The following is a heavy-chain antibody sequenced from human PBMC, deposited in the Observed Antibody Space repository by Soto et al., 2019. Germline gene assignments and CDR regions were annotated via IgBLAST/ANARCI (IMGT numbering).Heavy chain of an antibody. CDR1: GGSISISSYY. CDR2: IYHSGST. Sequence: QLRLQESGPGLVKPSETLSLTCTVSGGSISISSYYWGWIRQPPGKGLEWIGSIYHSGSTYYNPSLNSRVPISVDTSKNQFSLNLSSVTAADTAVYYCARHGGSSWWLYFDSWGQGTLVTVSS. V-gene: IGHV4-39*01. J-gene: IGHJ4*02. CDR3: ARHGGSSWWLYFDS. D-gene: IGHD6-13*01.